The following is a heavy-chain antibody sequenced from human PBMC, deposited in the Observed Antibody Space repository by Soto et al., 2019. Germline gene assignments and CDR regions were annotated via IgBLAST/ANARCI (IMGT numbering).Heavy chain of an antibody. J-gene: IGHJ4*02. D-gene: IGHD3-10*01. CDR2: ISYDEKDK. CDR3: AKGRGTRVRRFDY. V-gene: IGHV3-30*18. Sequence: QVQLVQSGGGVVQPGRSLRLSCEASGFTFSNYGMHWVRQAPGKGLEWVSVISYDEKDKLYVDSVKGRFTISRDSSRNTLYLQMNSLRTEDTGVYYCAKGRGTRVRRFDYWGQGTLVTVSS. CDR1: GFTFSNYG.